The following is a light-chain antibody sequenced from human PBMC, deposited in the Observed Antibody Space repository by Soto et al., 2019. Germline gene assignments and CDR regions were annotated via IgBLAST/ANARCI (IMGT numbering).Light chain of an antibody. CDR2: VGTGGIVG. CDR3: GADHGSGSNFVYV. Sequence: QSVLTQPPSASASLGASVTLTCTLSSGYSNYKVDWYQQRPGKGPRFVMRVGTGGIVGSKGDGIPDRFSVLGSGLNRYLTIKNIQEEDESDYHGGADHGSGSNFVYVFGGGTQLTVL. J-gene: IGLJ7*01. CDR1: SGYSNYK. V-gene: IGLV9-49*01.